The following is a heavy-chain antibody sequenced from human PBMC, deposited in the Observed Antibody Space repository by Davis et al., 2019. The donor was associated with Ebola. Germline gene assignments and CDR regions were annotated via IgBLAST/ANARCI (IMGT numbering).Heavy chain of an antibody. CDR2: IYYSGST. V-gene: IGHV4-31*03. CDR1: GGSISSGGYY. Sequence: LRLSCTVSGGSISSGGYYWSWIRQHPGKGLEWIGYIYYSGSTYYNPSLKSRVTISVDTSKNQFSLKLSSVTAADTAVYYCAGRIFGVVLAPYYFDYWGHGSLVTVSS. CDR3: AGRIFGVVLAPYYFDY. D-gene: IGHD3-3*01. J-gene: IGHJ4*01.